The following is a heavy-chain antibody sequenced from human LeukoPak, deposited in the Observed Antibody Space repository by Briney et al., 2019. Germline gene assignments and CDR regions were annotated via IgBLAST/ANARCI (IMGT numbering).Heavy chain of an antibody. Sequence: PGGSLRLSCAASGVSFSSYCMHWVRQAPGKGLVRVSRINSDGSTTSYADPVKGGFTISSANAKNTLYLQMTSLTAEDTAEYYCASLPVITIIGVVIDYCGQGT. CDR2: INSDGSTT. D-gene: IGHD3-3*01. V-gene: IGHV3-74*01. J-gene: IGHJ4*02. CDR3: ASLPVITIIGVVIDY. CDR1: GVSFSSYC.